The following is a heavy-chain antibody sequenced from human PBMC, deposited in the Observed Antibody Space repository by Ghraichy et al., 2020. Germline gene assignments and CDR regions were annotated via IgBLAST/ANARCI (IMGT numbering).Heavy chain of an antibody. Sequence: ASVKVSCKASGYTFTSYAMHWVRQAPGQRLEWMGWINAGNGNTKYSQKFQGRVTITRDTSASTAYMELSSLRSEDTAVYYCARVAQQQPAPHLDYWGQGTLVTVSS. D-gene: IGHD6-13*01. V-gene: IGHV1-3*01. CDR3: ARVAQQQPAPHLDY. CDR2: INAGNGNT. CDR1: GYTFTSYA. J-gene: IGHJ4*02.